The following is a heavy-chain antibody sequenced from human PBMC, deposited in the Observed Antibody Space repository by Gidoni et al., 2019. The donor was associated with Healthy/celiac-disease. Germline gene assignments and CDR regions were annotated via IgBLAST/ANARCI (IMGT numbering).Heavy chain of an antibody. CDR3: ARVRVYGSGSYYSH. J-gene: IGHJ4*02. D-gene: IGHD3-10*01. CDR2: IGTAGDT. CDR1: GFTFSSYA. Sequence: EVQLVESGGGLVQPGGSLRLSCAASGFTFSSYAMHWVRQATGKGLEWVSAIGTAGDTYYPGSVKGRFTISRENAKNSLYLQMNSLRAGDTAVYYCARVRVYGSGSYYSHWGQGTLVTVSS. V-gene: IGHV3-13*01.